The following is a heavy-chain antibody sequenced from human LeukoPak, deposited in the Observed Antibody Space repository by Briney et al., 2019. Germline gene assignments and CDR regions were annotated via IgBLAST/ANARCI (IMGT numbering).Heavy chain of an antibody. J-gene: IGHJ4*02. Sequence: GGSLRLSCAASGFTFSSYAMSWVRQAPGKGLEWVSSISDSGATTYYADSVKGRFTISRDNSRNTLYLQMNGLRAEDTAVYYCARDGYGSSYFDYWGQGTLVTVSS. CDR2: ISDSGATT. CDR1: GFTFSSYA. CDR3: ARDGYGSSYFDY. D-gene: IGHD4-23*01. V-gene: IGHV3-23*01.